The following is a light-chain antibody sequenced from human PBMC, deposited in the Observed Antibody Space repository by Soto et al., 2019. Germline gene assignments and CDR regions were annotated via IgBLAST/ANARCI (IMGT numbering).Light chain of an antibody. CDR3: RSYTSSSTRV. J-gene: IGLJ2*01. Sequence: QSAPTQPASVSGSPGQSITISCTGTSSDVGGYNYVSWYQQHPGNAPKLMISEVSNRPSGVSNRVSGSESGNTASLTISGLQAEDEADYYCRSYTSSSTRVFGGGTQLTVL. CDR2: EVS. V-gene: IGLV2-14*01. CDR1: SSDVGGYNY.